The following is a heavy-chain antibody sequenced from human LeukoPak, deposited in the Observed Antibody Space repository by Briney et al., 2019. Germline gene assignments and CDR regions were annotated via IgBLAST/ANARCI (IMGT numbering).Heavy chain of an antibody. Sequence: PGGSLRLSCVGSGLTFSNYEMNWVRQAPGKGLEWLSYISSSGSITYQGDSEKGRFTISRDNAKNSLFLQMSSLRAEDTGVYYCATDYGDNSTYYFYGLDVWGQGTTVIVSS. CDR3: ATDYGDNSTYYFYGLDV. D-gene: IGHD4-23*01. CDR1: GLTFSNYE. J-gene: IGHJ6*02. CDR2: ISSSGSIT. V-gene: IGHV3-48*03.